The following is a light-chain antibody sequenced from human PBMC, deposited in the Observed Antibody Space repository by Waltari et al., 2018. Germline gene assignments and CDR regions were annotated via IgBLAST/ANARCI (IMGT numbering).Light chain of an antibody. J-gene: IGKJ1*01. CDR1: QSISSD. CDR3: QQSYSTPQT. Sequence: DIQMTQSPSSLSASVGDRVTITCRASQSISSDLNWYQQKPGKDPKLLIYAASSLQSGVPARCSGSGSGTDFTLTISSLQPEDFATYYCQQSYSTPQTFGQGTKVEIK. V-gene: IGKV1-39*01. CDR2: AAS.